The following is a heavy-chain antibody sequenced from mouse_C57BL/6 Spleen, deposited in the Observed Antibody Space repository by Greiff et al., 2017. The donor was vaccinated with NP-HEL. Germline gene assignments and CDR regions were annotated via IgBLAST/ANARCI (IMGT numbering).Heavy chain of an antibody. CDR3: ARCLLRRGYFDV. CDR2: INPNNGGT. D-gene: IGHD1-1*01. J-gene: IGHJ1*03. Sequence: VQLKESGPELVKPGASVKISCKASGYTFTDYYMNWVKQSHGKSLEWIGDINPNNGGTSYNQKFKGKATLTVDKSSSTAYMELRSLTSEDSAVYYCARCLLRRGYFDVWGTGTTVTVSS. CDR1: GYTFTDYY. V-gene: IGHV1-26*01.